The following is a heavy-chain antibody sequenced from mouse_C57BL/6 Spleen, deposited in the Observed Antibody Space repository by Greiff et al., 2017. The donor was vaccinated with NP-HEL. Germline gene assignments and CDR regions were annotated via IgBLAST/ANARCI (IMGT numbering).Heavy chain of an antibody. CDR2: INYDGSST. V-gene: IGHV5-16*01. Sequence: EVKLVESEGGLVQPGGSMKLSCTASGFTFSDYYMAWVRQVPEKGLEWVANINYDGSSTYYLDSLKSRFIISRDNAKNILYLQMSSLKSEDTATYYCARDGKRKRGFDYWGQGTTLTVSS. CDR1: GFTFSDYY. CDR3: ARDGKRKRGFDY. J-gene: IGHJ2*01.